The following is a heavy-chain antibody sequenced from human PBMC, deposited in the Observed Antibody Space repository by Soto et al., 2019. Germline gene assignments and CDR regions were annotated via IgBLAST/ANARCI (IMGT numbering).Heavy chain of an antibody. CDR3: ARAVRVDYFDY. CDR2: ISSSSSTI. Sequence: EVHLVESGGGLVQPGGSLRLSCAASGFTFSSYSMKWHRQTPGKGLEMVSYISSSSSTIYYADHVKGRFTISRDNAKNSLYLQMTSLRDEDTAVYYCARAVRVDYFDYWGLGTLVTVSS. J-gene: IGHJ4*02. CDR1: GFTFSSYS. V-gene: IGHV3-48*02. D-gene: IGHD2-8*02.